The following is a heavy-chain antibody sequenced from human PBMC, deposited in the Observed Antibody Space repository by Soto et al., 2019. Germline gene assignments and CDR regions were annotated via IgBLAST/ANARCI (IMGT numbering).Heavy chain of an antibody. CDR1: GYTFTGYY. V-gene: IGHV1-2*04. Sequence: SVKVSCKASGYTFTGYYMHWVRQAPGQGLEWMGWINPNSGGTNYAQKFQGWVTMTRDTSISTAYMELSRLRSDDTAVYYCARVSSGWSDAFDYWGQGTLVTVSS. CDR3: ARVSSGWSDAFDY. D-gene: IGHD6-19*01. CDR2: INPNSGGT. J-gene: IGHJ4*02.